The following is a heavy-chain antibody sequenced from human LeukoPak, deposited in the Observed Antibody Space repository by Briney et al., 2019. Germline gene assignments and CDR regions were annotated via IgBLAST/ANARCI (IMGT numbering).Heavy chain of an antibody. V-gene: IGHV4-38-2*02. CDR3: ARLYGSAFDY. D-gene: IGHD4-17*01. Sequence: SETLSLTCTVSGYSISSGYYWGWIRQPPGKGLEWIGSIYHSGSTYYNPSLKSRVTISVDTSKNQFSLKLSSVTAADTAVYYCARLYGSAFDYWGQGTLVTVSS. J-gene: IGHJ4*02. CDR1: GYSISSGYY. CDR2: IYHSGST.